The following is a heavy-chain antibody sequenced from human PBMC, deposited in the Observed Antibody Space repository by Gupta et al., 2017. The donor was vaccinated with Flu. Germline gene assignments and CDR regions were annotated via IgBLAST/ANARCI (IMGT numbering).Heavy chain of an antibody. CDR2: IYYSGST. V-gene: IGHV4-59*08. Sequence: GKGLEWIGYIYYSGSTNYNPSLKSRVTISVDTSKNQFSLKLSSVTAADTAVYYCARHSWVLSTSKLGPYFQHWGQGTLVTVSS. J-gene: IGHJ1*01. D-gene: IGHD2-2*01. CDR3: ARHSWVLSTSKLGPYFQH.